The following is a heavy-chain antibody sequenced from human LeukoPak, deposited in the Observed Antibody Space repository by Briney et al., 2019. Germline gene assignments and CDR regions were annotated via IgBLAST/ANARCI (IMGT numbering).Heavy chain of an antibody. D-gene: IGHD3-10*01. V-gene: IGHV4-38-2*02. J-gene: IGHJ6*03. CDR1: AYSISSGYY. CDR2: IHHSGST. CDR3: AREGITMVRGGLIYYYYYMDV. Sequence: PSETLSLTCTVSAYSISSGYYWGWIRQPPGKGLEWIGSIHHSGSTDYNPSLKSRVTISADTSKNQFSLKLSSVTAADTAVYYCAREGITMVRGGLIYYYYYMDVWGKGTTVTISS.